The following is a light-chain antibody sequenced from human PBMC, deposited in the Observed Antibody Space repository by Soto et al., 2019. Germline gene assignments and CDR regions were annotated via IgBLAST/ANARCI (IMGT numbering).Light chain of an antibody. CDR2: EVS. Sequence: QSALIQPASVSGSPGQSITISCTGTSSDIGNYHLVSWYQHHPGKAPKLIIYEVSKWPSGVSDRFSGSKSGYTASLTISGLQAEDEDDYYFCSYAGVNWGYVLGTGTKVTVL. CDR3: CSYAGVNWGYV. V-gene: IGLV2-23*02. CDR1: SSDIGNYHL. J-gene: IGLJ1*01.